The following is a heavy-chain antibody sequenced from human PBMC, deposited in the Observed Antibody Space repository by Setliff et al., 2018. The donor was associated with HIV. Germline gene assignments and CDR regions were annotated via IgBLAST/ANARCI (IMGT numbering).Heavy chain of an antibody. D-gene: IGHD4-17*01. CDR2: INYSGDT. Sequence: PSETLSLTCAVYGGSFPAYYWSWVRQPPGKGLEWIGEINYSGDTTYNPSLKSRVSMFIDTSKKQFSLKLASVTAADTAVYYCVRQHGDYAFGSWGQGTLVTVS. CDR1: GGSFPAYY. CDR3: VRQHGDYAFGS. V-gene: IGHV4-34*01. J-gene: IGHJ5*01.